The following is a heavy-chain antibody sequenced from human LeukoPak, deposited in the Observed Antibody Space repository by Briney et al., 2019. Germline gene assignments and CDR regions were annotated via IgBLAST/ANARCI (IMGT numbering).Heavy chain of an antibody. J-gene: IGHJ1*01. Sequence: SVKASCKASGGTFSSYAISWVRQAPGQGLEWMGRIIPILGIANYAQKFQGRVTITADKSTSTAYMELSSLRSEDTAVYYCVFRSRILDDRSGGPDWGQGTVDSVSS. CDR2: IIPILGIA. D-gene: IGHD3-22*01. CDR1: GGTFSSYA. CDR3: VFRSRILDDRSGGPD. V-gene: IGHV1-69*04.